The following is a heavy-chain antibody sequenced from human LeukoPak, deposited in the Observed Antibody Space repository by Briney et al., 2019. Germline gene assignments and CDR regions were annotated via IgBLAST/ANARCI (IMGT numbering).Heavy chain of an antibody. CDR1: GGSFSGYY. J-gene: IGHJ4*02. CDR2: INHSGST. Sequence: SETLSLTCAVYGGSFSGYYWSWIRQPPGKGLEWIGEINHSGSTNYNPSLKSRVTISVDTSKNQFSLKLSSETAADTAVYYCARSGAVNYYYGSGKKYYFDYWGQGTLVTVSS. V-gene: IGHV4-34*01. CDR3: ARSGAVNYYYGSGKKYYFDY. D-gene: IGHD3-10*01.